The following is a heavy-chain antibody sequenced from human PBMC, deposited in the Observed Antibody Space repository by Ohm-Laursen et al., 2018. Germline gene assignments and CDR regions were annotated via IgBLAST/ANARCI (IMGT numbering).Heavy chain of an antibody. J-gene: IGHJ4*02. V-gene: IGHV3-23*01. Sequence: SLRLSCAASGFTFSSYAMSWVRQTPGKSLECISTISGSGASSHYADSVKGRFTISRDNAKNTLYLQMNSLRAEDTAMYFCARDPDSSARGFDSWGQGTLVAVSS. CDR3: ARDPDSSARGFDS. D-gene: IGHD4-11*01. CDR1: GFTFSSYA. CDR2: ISGSGASS.